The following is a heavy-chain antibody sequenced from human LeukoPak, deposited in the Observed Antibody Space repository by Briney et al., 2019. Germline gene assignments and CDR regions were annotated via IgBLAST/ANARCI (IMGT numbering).Heavy chain of an antibody. D-gene: IGHD3-9*01. CDR1: GYTFTSYA. CDR2: INPNSGGT. CDR3: ARAQPPYYDILTGYEFDY. J-gene: IGHJ4*02. Sequence: ASVKVSCKASGYTFTSYAMNWVRQAPGQGLEWMGWINPNSGGTNYAQKFQGRVTMTRDTSISIAYMELSRLRSDDTAVYYCARAQPPYYDILTGYEFDYWGQGTLVTVSS. V-gene: IGHV1-2*02.